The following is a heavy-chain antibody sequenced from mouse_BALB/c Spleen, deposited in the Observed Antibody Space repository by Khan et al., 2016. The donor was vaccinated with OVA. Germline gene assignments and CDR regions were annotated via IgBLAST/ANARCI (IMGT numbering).Heavy chain of an antibody. Sequence: QIQLVQSGPELKKPGETVKISCKASGYTFTNYGMHWVKQAPGKGLKWMGWINTYTGEPTYADDFKGRFAFSLDTSASTAYLQINNLKTEDTATYCCASGGYGYFDFWGAGTTVTVSA. V-gene: IGHV9-3-1*01. CDR2: INTYTGEP. CDR1: GYTFTNYG. J-gene: IGHJ1*01. CDR3: ASGGYGYFDF. D-gene: IGHD1-1*02.